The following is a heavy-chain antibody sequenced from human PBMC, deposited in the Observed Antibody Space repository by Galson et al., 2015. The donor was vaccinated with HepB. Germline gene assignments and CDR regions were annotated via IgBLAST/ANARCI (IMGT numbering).Heavy chain of an antibody. CDR2: IIPILGIA. CDR3: ARDWYSGSYYFDY. CDR1: GGTFSSYT. J-gene: IGHJ4*02. V-gene: IGHV1-69*04. D-gene: IGHD1-26*01. Sequence: SVKVSCKASGGTFSSYTISWLRQAPGQGLEWMGRIIPILGIANYAQKFQGRVTITADKSTSTAYMELSSLRSEDTAVYYCARDWYSGSYYFDYWGQGTLVTVSS.